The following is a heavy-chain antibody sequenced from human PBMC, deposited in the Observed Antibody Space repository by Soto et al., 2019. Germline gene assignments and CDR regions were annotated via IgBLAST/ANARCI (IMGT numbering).Heavy chain of an antibody. D-gene: IGHD2-8*01. Sequence: ASVKVSCKASAYTFTDYYIHWVRQAPGQGLEWMGWINPNSGSTKSTQRFQGSVTMTRDTSISTAYMELTRLRSDDTAVYYCARGGCTDGVCTYYFASWAQGTLGTVS. CDR2: INPNSGST. CDR3: ARGGCTDGVCTYYFAS. V-gene: IGHV1-2*02. J-gene: IGHJ4*02. CDR1: AYTFTDYY.